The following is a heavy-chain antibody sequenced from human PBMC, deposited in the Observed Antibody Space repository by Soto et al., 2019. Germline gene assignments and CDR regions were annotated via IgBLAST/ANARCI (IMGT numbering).Heavy chain of an antibody. CDR2: IRSKAYGGTT. CDR1: GFTFGDYA. CDR3: TRYTYTSRYAYFGMDV. Sequence: GGSLRLSCTASGFTFGDYAMSWSRQAPGKGLEWVGVIRSKAYGGTTDYASSVKGRFFISRDDSKSIAYLQMNSLKSEDTGVYYCTRYTYTSRYAYFGMDVWGHGTTVTVSS. J-gene: IGHJ6*02. D-gene: IGHD6-13*01. V-gene: IGHV3-49*03.